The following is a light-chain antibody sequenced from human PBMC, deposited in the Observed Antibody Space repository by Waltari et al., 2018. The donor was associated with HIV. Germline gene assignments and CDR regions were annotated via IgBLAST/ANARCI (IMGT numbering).Light chain of an antibody. J-gene: IGLJ2*01. CDR2: KDS. V-gene: IGLV3-25*03. Sequence: YELTQTPSVSVSPGQTARITCFGDGLPHQDAFWYQQKAGQAPVLLIYKDSERPSGIPERFSASSSGTTITLTISGVQAEDEGDYYCQSADSSRNYVLFGGGTKLTVL. CDR1: GLPHQD. CDR3: QSADSSRNYVL.